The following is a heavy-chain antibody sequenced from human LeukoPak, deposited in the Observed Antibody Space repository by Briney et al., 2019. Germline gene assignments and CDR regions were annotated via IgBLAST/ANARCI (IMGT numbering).Heavy chain of an antibody. CDR1: GFTLSSYS. CDR2: ISSSSTYI. J-gene: IGHJ4*02. V-gene: IGHV3-21*01. CDR3: ARAITAAQYFFDY. D-gene: IGHD1-20*01. Sequence: PGGSLSLSCTRSGFTLSSYSMNWVRQAPGRGLEWVVSISSSSTYIYYADSVKGRSTISRDNAKKSLDLQLNSLRAEDTAVYYCARAITAAQYFFDYWGQGTQVTVSS.